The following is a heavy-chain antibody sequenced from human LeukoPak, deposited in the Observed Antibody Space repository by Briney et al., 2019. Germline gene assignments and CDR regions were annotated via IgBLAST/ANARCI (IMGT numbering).Heavy chain of an antibody. V-gene: IGHV3-23*01. Sequence: GGPLTLSCAASGFTFSDYAMSWVRQAPGKGLEWVSTASYYVGKQYHADSVRGRFTVSRDNSRNTVSLQMSSLRVEDTGIYYCAKAGIGVDGAGFLCEYWGQGTLVTVSS. D-gene: IGHD1-1*01. CDR2: ASYYVGKQ. CDR1: GFTFSDYA. CDR3: AKAGIGVDGAGFLCEY. J-gene: IGHJ4*02.